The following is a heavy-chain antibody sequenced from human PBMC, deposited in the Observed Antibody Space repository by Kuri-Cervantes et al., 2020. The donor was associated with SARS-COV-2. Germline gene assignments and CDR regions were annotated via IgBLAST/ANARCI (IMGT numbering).Heavy chain of an antibody. D-gene: IGHD2-15*01. Sequence: GESLKISCAASGFTFSSYWMSWVRQAPGKGLEWVANIKQDGSENYYVDSMKGRFTISRDNAKNSLYLQMNSLRAEDTAVYYCAREAFRYCSGGSCYSHYWGQGTLVTVSS. CDR2: IKQDGSEN. J-gene: IGHJ4*02. CDR3: AREAFRYCSGGSCYSHY. CDR1: GFTFSSYW. V-gene: IGHV3-7*01.